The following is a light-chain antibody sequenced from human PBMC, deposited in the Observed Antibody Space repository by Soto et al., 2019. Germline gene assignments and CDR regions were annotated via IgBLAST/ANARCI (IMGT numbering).Light chain of an antibody. Sequence: DVVMTQSPLSLPVTLGQPASISCRSSQGLVYSDGNTYLNWFHQRPGQSPRRLIYKVSNRDSGVPGKFQRRWASTEFPMKNSRVEAEDVGVYYCMQGTHWPPTFGQGTRLEI. V-gene: IGKV2-30*01. J-gene: IGKJ5*01. CDR3: MQGTHWPPT. CDR2: KVS. CDR1: QGLVYSDGNTY.